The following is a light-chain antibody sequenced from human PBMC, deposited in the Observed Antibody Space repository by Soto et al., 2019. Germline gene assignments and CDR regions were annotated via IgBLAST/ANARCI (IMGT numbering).Light chain of an antibody. V-gene: IGLV1-40*01. CDR2: GNN. J-gene: IGLJ2*01. Sequence: QSVLTQPPSVSGAPGQRVTMSCTGSSSNIGAGYDVHWYQQLPGTAPKLLIFGNNNRPSGVPDRFSGSKSGTSASLAITGLQAEDEADYHCQTCDSSLSVSVFGGGTKVTVL. CDR1: SSNIGAGYD. CDR3: QTCDSSLSVSV.